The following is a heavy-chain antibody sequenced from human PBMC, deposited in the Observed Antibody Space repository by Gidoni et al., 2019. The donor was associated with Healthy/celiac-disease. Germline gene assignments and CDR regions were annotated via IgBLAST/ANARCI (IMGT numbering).Heavy chain of an antibody. CDR2: IHPSDGST. CDR1: GYTFTSYY. Sequence: QVQLVQSGAEVKKPGASVKVSCKASGYTFTSYYIHWVRQAPGQGPEWMGIIHPSDGSTTYAQNFQGRITMTRDTSTSTVFMDLSSLRSEDTAVYYCARGMGGDTVLDWFDPWGQGTLVIVSS. V-gene: IGHV1-46*01. J-gene: IGHJ5*02. D-gene: IGHD3-16*01. CDR3: ARGMGGDTVLDWFDP.